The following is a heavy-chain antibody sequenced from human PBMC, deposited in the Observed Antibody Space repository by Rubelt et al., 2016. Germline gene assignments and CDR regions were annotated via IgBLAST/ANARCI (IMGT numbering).Heavy chain of an antibody. V-gene: IGHV3-74*01. D-gene: IGHD3-22*01. CDR3: AKWGSTGYYGGFFDN. Sequence: EVQLVESGGGLVQPGGSLRLSCAVSGFNLSTYWMHWVRQAPGKGLVWVSRVKSDGTSTDYADSVKGRFTISRDNSKNTLYLQMNSLRAEDTAAHYCAKWGSTGYYGGFFDNWGQGTLVAVSS. CDR2: VKSDGTST. CDR1: GFNLSTYW. J-gene: IGHJ4*02.